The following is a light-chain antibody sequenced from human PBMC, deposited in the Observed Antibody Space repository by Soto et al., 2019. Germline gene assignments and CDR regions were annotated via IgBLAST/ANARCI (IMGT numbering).Light chain of an antibody. Sequence: EIVLTQSPATLSFSPGERATLSCRASQSVSSYLAWYQQKPGQAPRLLIYDASNRATGIPARFSGSGSGTDFTLTISRLEPEDFAVYYCQQYGSSPFTFGGGTKVDIK. CDR2: DAS. V-gene: IGKV3-20*01. CDR1: QSVSSY. CDR3: QQYGSSPFT. J-gene: IGKJ4*01.